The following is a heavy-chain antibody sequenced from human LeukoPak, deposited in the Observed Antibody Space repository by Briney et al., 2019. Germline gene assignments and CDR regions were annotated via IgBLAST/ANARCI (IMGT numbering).Heavy chain of an antibody. Sequence: GGSLRLSCAASGFTFSNYATSWVRQAPGKGLEWVSATSGSGDTTYYADSVKGRFTISRDNSKNTLYLQMNSLRAEDTAVYYCTTDKVGGYYFDYWGQGTLVTVS. V-gene: IGHV3-23*01. CDR2: TSGSGDTT. CDR3: TTDKVGGYYFDY. CDR1: GFTFSNYA. J-gene: IGHJ4*02.